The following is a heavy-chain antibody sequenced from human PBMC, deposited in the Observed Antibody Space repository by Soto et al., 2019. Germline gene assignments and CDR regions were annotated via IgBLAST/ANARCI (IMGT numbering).Heavy chain of an antibody. D-gene: IGHD1-26*01. J-gene: IGHJ2*01. Sequence: SVKVSCKASGGTFSSYAISWVRQAPGQGLEWMGGIIPIFGTANYAQKFQGRVTITADDSTSTAYMELSSLRSEDTAVYYCARGVGVGATPYFDLWGRGTLVTVSS. V-gene: IGHV1-69*13. CDR3: ARGVGVGATPYFDL. CDR2: IIPIFGTA. CDR1: GGTFSSYA.